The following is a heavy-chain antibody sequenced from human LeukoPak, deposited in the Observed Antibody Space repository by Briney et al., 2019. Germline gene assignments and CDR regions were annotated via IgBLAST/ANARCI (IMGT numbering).Heavy chain of an antibody. CDR3: STMVRGVRRDY. Sequence: SETLSLTCAVYGGSFSGYYWSWIRQPPGKGLEWIGEINHSGSTNYNPSLKSRVTISVDTSKNQFSLKLSSVTAADTAVYYCSTMVRGVRRDYWGQGTLVTVSS. D-gene: IGHD3-10*01. CDR1: GGSFSGYY. J-gene: IGHJ4*02. CDR2: INHSGST. V-gene: IGHV4-34*01.